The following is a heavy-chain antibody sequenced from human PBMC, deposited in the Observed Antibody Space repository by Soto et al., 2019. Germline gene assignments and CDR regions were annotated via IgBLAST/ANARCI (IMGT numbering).Heavy chain of an antibody. V-gene: IGHV1-69*08. J-gene: IGHJ6*02. Sequence: QVQLVQSRAEVKKPGSSVKVSCKASGGTFSSYTISWVRQAPGQGLEWMGRIIPILGIANYAQKFQGRVTITADKSTSTAYMELSSLRSEDTAVYYCAREVDDIGMDVWGQGTTVTVSS. CDR2: IIPILGIA. CDR3: AREVDDIGMDV. D-gene: IGHD3-9*01. CDR1: GGTFSSYT.